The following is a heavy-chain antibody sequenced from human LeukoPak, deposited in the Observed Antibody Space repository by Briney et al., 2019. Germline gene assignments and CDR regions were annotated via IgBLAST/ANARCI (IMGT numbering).Heavy chain of an antibody. Sequence: GGSLRLSCAASGFTFSYYEMNWVRQAPGRGLEWVSYISSSGSAIYYADSVKGRFTISRDNAKNSLYLQMNSLRAEDTAVYYCARDGSGSYHWFDPWGQGTLVTVSS. V-gene: IGHV3-48*03. CDR3: ARDGSGSYHWFDP. CDR2: ISSSGSAI. D-gene: IGHD3-10*01. CDR1: GFTFSYYE. J-gene: IGHJ5*02.